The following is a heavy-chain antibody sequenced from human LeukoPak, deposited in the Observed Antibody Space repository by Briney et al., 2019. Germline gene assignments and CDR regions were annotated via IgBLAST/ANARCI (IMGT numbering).Heavy chain of an antibody. D-gene: IGHD3-10*01. CDR2: ISGSGGST. Sequence: GGSLRLSCAASGFTFSSYAMSWVRQAPGKGLEWVSAISGSGGSTYYADSVKGRFTISRDNSKNTLYLQMNSLRAEDTAVYYCAKDEYYHGSGSCFDYWGQGTLVTVSS. V-gene: IGHV3-23*01. CDR1: GFTFSSYA. J-gene: IGHJ4*02. CDR3: AKDEYYHGSGSCFDY.